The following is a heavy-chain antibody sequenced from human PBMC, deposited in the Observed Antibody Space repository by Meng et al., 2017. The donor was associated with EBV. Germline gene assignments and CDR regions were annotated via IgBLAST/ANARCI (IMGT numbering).Heavy chain of an antibody. Sequence: QITLKESGPTLVKPTQPLTLTCTFSGFSLSMRGVGVGWIRQPPGKALEWLALIYWDDDKRYSPSLKSRLTITKDTSKNQVVLTMTNMDPVDAATYYCAHIIAARPFDYWGQGTLVTVSS. CDR2: IYWDDDK. J-gene: IGHJ4*02. V-gene: IGHV2-5*02. D-gene: IGHD6-6*01. CDR1: GFSLSMRGVG. CDR3: AHIIAARPFDY.